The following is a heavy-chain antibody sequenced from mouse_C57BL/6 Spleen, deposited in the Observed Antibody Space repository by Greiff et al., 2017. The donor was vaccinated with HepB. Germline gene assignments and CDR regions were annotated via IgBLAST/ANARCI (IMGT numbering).Heavy chain of an antibody. J-gene: IGHJ2*01. Sequence: QVQLKQSGAELVMPGASVKLSCKASGYTFTSYWMHWVKQRPGQGLEWIGEIDPSDSYTNYNQKFKGKSTLTVDKSSSTAYMQLSSLTSEDSAVYYCARRRGNSLFDYWGQGTTLTVSS. CDR1: GYTFTSYW. D-gene: IGHD2-1*01. CDR2: IDPSDSYT. CDR3: ARRRGNSLFDY. V-gene: IGHV1-69*01.